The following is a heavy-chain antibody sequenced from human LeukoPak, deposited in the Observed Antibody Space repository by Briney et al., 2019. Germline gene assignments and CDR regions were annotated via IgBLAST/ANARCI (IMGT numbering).Heavy chain of an antibody. Sequence: GGSLRLSCAASGFTFSSYGMHWVRQAPGKGLEWVTVISYDGSNKYYADSVKGRFTISRDNAKTSLYLQMNSLRAEDTAVYYCARDLSGVTGYTYGRGIDYWGQGTLVTVSS. D-gene: IGHD5-18*01. CDR3: ARDLSGVTGYTYGRGIDY. CDR1: GFTFSSYG. V-gene: IGHV3-30*03. CDR2: ISYDGSNK. J-gene: IGHJ4*02.